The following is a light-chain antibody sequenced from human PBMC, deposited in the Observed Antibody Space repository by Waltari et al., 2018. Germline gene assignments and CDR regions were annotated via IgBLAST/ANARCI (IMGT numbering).Light chain of an antibody. V-gene: IGKV3-11*01. Sequence: DIVLTQSPAPLSLSPGARATLSCRASRRPSNYLAWYQQKPGQAPSLRIYDTSNRATGIPARFSGSGFGTYVTLTISSLEPEDFAGYYCQQRRNWPRTVGGGTKVETK. J-gene: IGKJ4*01. CDR2: DTS. CDR3: QQRRNWPRT. CDR1: RRPSNY.